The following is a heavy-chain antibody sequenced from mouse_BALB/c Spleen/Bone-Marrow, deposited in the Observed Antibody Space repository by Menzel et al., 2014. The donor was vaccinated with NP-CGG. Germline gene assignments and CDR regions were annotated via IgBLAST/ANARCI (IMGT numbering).Heavy chain of an antibody. Sequence: QLQESGPELVKPGASVKMSCKASGYTFTNYVMHWVKQKPGQGLEWIGYINPYNDGTKYNEKFKGKATLTPDKSSSTAYMDLSSLTSEDSAVYYCARVYYGYDGTSSWFAYWGQGTLVTVSA. CDR1: GYTFTNYV. V-gene: IGHV1-14*01. CDR2: INPYNDGT. J-gene: IGHJ3*01. D-gene: IGHD2-2*01. CDR3: ARVYYGYDGTSSWFAY.